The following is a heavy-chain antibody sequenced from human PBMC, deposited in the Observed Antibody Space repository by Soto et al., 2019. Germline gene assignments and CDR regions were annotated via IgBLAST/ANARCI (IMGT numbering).Heavy chain of an antibody. CDR3: ARDGLTYYYGSHPPDY. CDR2: INPSGGST. D-gene: IGHD3-10*01. Sequence: GASVKVSCKASGYTFTSYYMHWVRQAPAQGLEWMGIINPSGGSTSYAQKFQGRVTMTRDTSTSTVYMELSSLRSEDTAVYYCARDGLTYYYGSHPPDYWGQGTLVTVSS. CDR1: GYTFTSYY. J-gene: IGHJ4*02. V-gene: IGHV1-46*01.